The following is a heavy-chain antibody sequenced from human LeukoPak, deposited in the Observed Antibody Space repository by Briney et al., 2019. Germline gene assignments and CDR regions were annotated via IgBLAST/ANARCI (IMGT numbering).Heavy chain of an antibody. V-gene: IGHV3-33*01. CDR1: GFTFSSYG. D-gene: IGHD3-22*01. CDR2: IWYDGSNK. Sequence: GGSLRLSCAASGFTFSSYGMHWVRQAPGKGLERVAVIWYDGSNKYYADSVKGRFTISRDNSKNALYLQMNSLRAEDTAVYYCARAYYDSSGPNWFDPWGQGTLVTVSS. CDR3: ARAYYDSSGPNWFDP. J-gene: IGHJ5*02.